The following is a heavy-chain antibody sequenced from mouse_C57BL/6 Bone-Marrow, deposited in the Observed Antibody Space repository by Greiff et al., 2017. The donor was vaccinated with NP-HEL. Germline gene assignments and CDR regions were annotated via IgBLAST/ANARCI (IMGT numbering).Heavy chain of an antibody. D-gene: IGHD2-3*01. Sequence: QVQLQQSGAELVRPGASVKLSCKASGYTFTSYGISWVKQSTGQGLEWIGEIYPRSGNTYYNEKFKGKATLTADTSSSTPYMELRSLTSEDYAVYFCARVYEVGWLYCYAMVYWGQGTSVTVSS. V-gene: IGHV1-81*01. CDR2: IYPRSGNT. CDR1: GYTFTSYG. J-gene: IGHJ4*01. CDR3: ARVYEVGWLYCYAMVY.